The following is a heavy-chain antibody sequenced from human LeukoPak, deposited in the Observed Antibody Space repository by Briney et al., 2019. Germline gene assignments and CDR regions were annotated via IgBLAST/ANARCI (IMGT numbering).Heavy chain of an antibody. CDR1: GYTLTELS. D-gene: IGHD2-15*01. V-gene: IGHV1-24*01. J-gene: IGHJ5*02. CDR2: FDPEDGET. Sequence: ASVKVSCKVSGYTLTELSMHWVRQAPGKGLEWMGGFDPEDGETIYAQKFQGRVTMTDDTSTDTAYMELSSLRSEDTAVYYCATEGYCSGGSCYSYGWFDPWGQGTLVTVSS. CDR3: ATEGYCSGGSCYSYGWFDP.